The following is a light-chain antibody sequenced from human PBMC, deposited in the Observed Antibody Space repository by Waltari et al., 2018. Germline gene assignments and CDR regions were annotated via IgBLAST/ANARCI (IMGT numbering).Light chain of an antibody. CDR2: KAS. Sequence: DIQMTQSPSSLSASVGDTVTITCRASQSISSWLDWYQQKPGKAPKLLIYKASSLQSGVPSRFSGSGSGTEFTRTISSLQPEDFATYYCLQYSSSPWTFGQGTKVEIK. V-gene: IGKV1-12*01. CDR1: QSISSW. CDR3: LQYSSSPWT. J-gene: IGKJ1*01.